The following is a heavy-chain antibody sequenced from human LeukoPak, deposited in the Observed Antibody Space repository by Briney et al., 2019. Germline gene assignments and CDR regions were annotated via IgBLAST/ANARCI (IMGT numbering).Heavy chain of an antibody. V-gene: IGHV4-30-4*01. J-gene: IGHJ6*02. Sequence: SETLSLTCTVSGCSISSGDYSWRWLRQPPGKGLEWIVYIYYSGSTYYNPSRKSRVTISVDTSKNQFSLKLSSVTAADTAVYYCARDRPTNYYYYYYGMDVWGQGTTVTVSS. CDR3: ARDRPTNYYYYYYGMDV. CDR2: IYYSGST. CDR1: GCSISSGDYS. D-gene: IGHD4/OR15-4a*01.